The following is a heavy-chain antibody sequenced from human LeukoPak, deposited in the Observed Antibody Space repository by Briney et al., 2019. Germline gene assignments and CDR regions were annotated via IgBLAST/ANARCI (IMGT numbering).Heavy chain of an antibody. J-gene: IGHJ6*02. CDR2: ISWNSGSI. Sequence: PGGSLRLSCAASGFTFDDYAMHWVRQAPGKGLEWVSGISWNSGSIGYADSVKGRFTISRDNAKNSLYLQMNRLRAEDTALYYCAKDIFWQQSFDYYYGMDVWGQGTTVTVSS. V-gene: IGHV3-9*01. D-gene: IGHD3-9*01. CDR3: AKDIFWQQSFDYYYGMDV. CDR1: GFTFDDYA.